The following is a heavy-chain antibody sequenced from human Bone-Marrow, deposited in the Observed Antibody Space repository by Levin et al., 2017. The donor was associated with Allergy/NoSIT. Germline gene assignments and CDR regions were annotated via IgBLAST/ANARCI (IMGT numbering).Heavy chain of an antibody. CDR1: GFTFDDYA. D-gene: IGHD1-26*01. J-gene: IGHJ6*02. CDR2: INWNGDVT. Sequence: PGGSLRLSCAASGFTFDDYAMSWVRQAPGKGLEWVSGINWNGDVTGYADSVQGRFTISRDNAKNFLYLQMNSLRAEDAALYHCGRSPTTRGVDVWGQGTTVTVSS. V-gene: IGHV3-20*01. CDR3: GRSPTTRGVDV.